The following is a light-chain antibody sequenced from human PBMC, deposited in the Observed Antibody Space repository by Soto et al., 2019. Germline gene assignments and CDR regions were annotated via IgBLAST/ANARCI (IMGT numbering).Light chain of an antibody. CDR2: GAY. V-gene: IGKV3D-15*01. J-gene: IGKJ4*01. CDR1: QSVRDN. CDR3: QQYNNWPLT. Sequence: ELVMTQSPATLSVSPGERATLSCRASQSVRDNLAWYQQKPGQAPRLLIYGAYTRATGIQARFSGIGSGTDFTLTIRSLQSEDFTVYYCQQYNNWPLTFGGGTKVDNK.